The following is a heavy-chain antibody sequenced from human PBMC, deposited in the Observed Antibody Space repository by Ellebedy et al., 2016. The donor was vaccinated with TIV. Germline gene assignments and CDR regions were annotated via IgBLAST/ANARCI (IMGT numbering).Heavy chain of an antibody. V-gene: IGHV1-18*04. CDR2: LSSYNGNT. CDR1: GYTFTSYG. CDR3: ARIGGGVSGTSFDV. J-gene: IGHJ3*01. D-gene: IGHD3-16*01. Sequence: AASVKVSCKASGYTFTSYGISWVRQAPGRGLEWMGWLSSYNGNTKYAQKFQGRVTMTTDTSTSTTSMELRGLRSDDTALYYCARIGGGVSGTSFDVWGQGTIVTVSS.